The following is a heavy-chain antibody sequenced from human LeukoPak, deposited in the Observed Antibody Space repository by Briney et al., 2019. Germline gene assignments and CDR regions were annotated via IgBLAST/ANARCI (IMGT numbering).Heavy chain of an antibody. Sequence: GGSLRLSCTASGLTFSTSGFNWVRQAPGKGLEWVASIGPTGSDRFHADSIKGRFTISRDNANNFLYLQMNSLRAEDTAVYYCATETNGRHYDYWGQGTLLTVSS. V-gene: IGHV3-21*06. CDR3: ATETNGRHYDY. CDR1: GLTFSTSG. J-gene: IGHJ4*02. D-gene: IGHD1-14*01. CDR2: IGPTGSDR.